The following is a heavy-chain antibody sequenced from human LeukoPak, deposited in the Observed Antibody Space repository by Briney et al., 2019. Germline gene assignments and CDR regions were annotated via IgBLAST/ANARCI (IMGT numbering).Heavy chain of an antibody. J-gene: IGHJ6*02. D-gene: IGHD1-26*01. CDR2: INHSGST. V-gene: IGHV4-34*01. Sequence: SETLSLTCAVYGVSFSGYYWSWIRQPPGKGLEWIGEINHSGSTNYNPSLKSRVTISVDTSKNQFSLKLSSVTAADTAVYYCARLHYYYGMDVWGQGTTVTVSS. CDR1: GVSFSGYY. CDR3: ARLHYYYGMDV.